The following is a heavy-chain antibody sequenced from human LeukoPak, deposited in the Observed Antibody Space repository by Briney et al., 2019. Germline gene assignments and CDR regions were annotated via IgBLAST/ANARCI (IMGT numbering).Heavy chain of an antibody. V-gene: IGHV3-66*02. Sequence: SGGSLRLSCAASGFTVSSNYMSWVRQAPGKGLEWVSVIYSGGSTYYADSVKGRFTISRDNSKNTLYLQMNSLRAEDTAVYYCARAGSCRLYNWFDPWGQGTLVTVSS. CDR1: GFTVSSNY. D-gene: IGHD4/OR15-4a*01. CDR3: ARAGSCRLYNWFDP. J-gene: IGHJ5*02. CDR2: IYSGGST.